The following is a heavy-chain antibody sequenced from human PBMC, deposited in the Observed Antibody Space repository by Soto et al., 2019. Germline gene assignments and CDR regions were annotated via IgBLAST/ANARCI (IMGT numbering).Heavy chain of an antibody. Sequence: QVQLVQSGAEVKKPGASVKVSCKATGYTFTTYDINWVRQATGQGLEWMGWMNPNSGDTGYAQKFQGRVTMTRDTAISTAYMDLSTLKSEDTAVYYCVRGLEWLRNYWSQGTLVPVSS. J-gene: IGHJ4*02. CDR2: MNPNSGDT. CDR1: GYTFTTYD. CDR3: VRGLEWLRNY. V-gene: IGHV1-8*01. D-gene: IGHD5-12*01.